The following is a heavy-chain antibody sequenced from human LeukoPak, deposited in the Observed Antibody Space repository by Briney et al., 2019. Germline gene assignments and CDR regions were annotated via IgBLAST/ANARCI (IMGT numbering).Heavy chain of an antibody. V-gene: IGHV3-30*02. J-gene: IGHJ5*02. CDR3: ARNGGHYSSSWYRGDWFDP. CDR2: IRYDGSNK. Sequence: PGGSLRLSCAASGFTFSSYGMHWVRQAPGKGLERVAFIRYDGSNKYYADSVKGRFTISRDNAKNSLYLQMNSLRAEDTALYHCARNGGHYSSSWYRGDWFDPWGQGTLVTVSS. CDR1: GFTFSSYG. D-gene: IGHD6-13*01.